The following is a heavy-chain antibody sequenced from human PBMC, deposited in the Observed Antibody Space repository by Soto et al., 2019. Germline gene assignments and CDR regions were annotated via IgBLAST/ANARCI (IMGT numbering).Heavy chain of an antibody. CDR1: GGTFSSYA. D-gene: IGHD3-16*02. CDR2: IIPIFGTA. J-gene: IGHJ6*02. V-gene: IGHV1-69*12. Sequence: QVQLVQSGAEVKKPGSSVKVSCKASGGTFSSYAISWVRQAPGQGLEWMGGIIPIFGTANYAQKFQGRVTITADESTSTAYLELSSLRSEDTAVYYCAKETAGYDYVWGSYPYYYYGMDVWGQGTTVTDSS. CDR3: AKETAGYDYVWGSYPYYYYGMDV.